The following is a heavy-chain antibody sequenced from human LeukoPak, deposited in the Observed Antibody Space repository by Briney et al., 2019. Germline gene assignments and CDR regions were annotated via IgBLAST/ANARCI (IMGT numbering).Heavy chain of an antibody. J-gene: IGHJ4*02. CDR1: GFTVSSNY. V-gene: IGHV3-66*01. D-gene: IGHD5-24*01. CDR3: ARGHGFNTFDS. Sequence: GGSLRLSCAASGFTVSSNYMNWVRQAPGKGLEWVSVIYSGGSTYYADSVKGRFTISRDNSKNTVYLQMNSLRAEDTAVYYCARGHGFNTFDSWGQGTLVTVSS. CDR2: IYSGGST.